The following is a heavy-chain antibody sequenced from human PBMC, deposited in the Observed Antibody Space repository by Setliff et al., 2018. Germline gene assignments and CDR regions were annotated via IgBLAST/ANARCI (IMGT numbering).Heavy chain of an antibody. D-gene: IGHD6-19*01. J-gene: IGHJ4*01. CDR2: ISRDSLYI. CDR1: NFSLTSGF. V-gene: IGHV3-21*04. Sequence: ETLSLTCSVSNFSLTSGFFWAWVRQPPGKGLEWVSSISRDSLYIYYADSLKGRFTISRDNAKKSLYLQMNSLTAEDTAIYYCAKAPYTSGWHFDDYWGHGTLVTVSS. CDR3: AKAPYTSGWHFDDY.